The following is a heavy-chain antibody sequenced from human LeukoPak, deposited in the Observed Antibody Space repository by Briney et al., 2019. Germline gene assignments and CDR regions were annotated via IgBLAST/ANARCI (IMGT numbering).Heavy chain of an antibody. Sequence: KPSETLSLTCTVSGGSISSSSYYWGWIRQPPGKGLEWIGSIYYSGSTYYNPSLKSRVTISVDTSKNQFSLKLSSVTAADTAVYYCARAPYQLLSLDYWGQGTLVTVSS. CDR3: ARAPYQLLSLDY. V-gene: IGHV4-39*07. D-gene: IGHD2-2*01. CDR1: GGSISSSSYY. CDR2: IYYSGST. J-gene: IGHJ4*02.